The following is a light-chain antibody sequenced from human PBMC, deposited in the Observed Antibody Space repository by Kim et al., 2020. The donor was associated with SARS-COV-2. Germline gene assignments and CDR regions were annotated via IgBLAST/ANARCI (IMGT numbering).Light chain of an antibody. V-gene: IGKV1-27*01. J-gene: IGKJ1*01. CDR1: QDISNY. CDR3: QKCDSAPWT. CDR2: AAS. Sequence: DIQMTQSPSSLSASVGDRVTITCRASQDISNYLAWFQLKPGKAPKLLIYAASALQPGVPSRFSGSGSGTYFTLTVTSLQPEDVATYYCQKCDSAPWTFGEWTKVDIK.